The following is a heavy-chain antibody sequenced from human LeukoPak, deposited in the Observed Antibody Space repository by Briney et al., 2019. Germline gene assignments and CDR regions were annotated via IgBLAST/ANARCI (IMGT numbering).Heavy chain of an antibody. CDR2: IYPGDSDT. CDR3: ARGRDGYSFGFDY. V-gene: IGHV5-51*01. J-gene: IGHJ4*02. CDR1: GYSFPTYW. Sequence: GESLKISCMGSGYSFPTYWIAWVRQMPGKGLEWMAIIYPGDSDTRYGPSFQGQVTISADKSISTAYLQWSSLKASDTAMYYCARGRDGYSFGFDYWGQGTLVTVSS. D-gene: IGHD5-24*01.